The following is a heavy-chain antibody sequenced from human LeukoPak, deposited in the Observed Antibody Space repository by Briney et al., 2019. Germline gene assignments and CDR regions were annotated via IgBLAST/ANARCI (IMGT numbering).Heavy chain of an antibody. Sequence: GGSLRLSCAASGFTFSSYGMHWVRQAPGKGLEWVAFIRYDGSNKYYADSVKGRFTISRDNSKNTLYLQMNSLRAEDTAVYYCAKDLQDTVVVVYGGAFDIWGQGTMVTVSS. J-gene: IGHJ3*02. V-gene: IGHV3-30*02. CDR1: GFTFSSYG. CDR3: AKDLQDTVVVVYGGAFDI. D-gene: IGHD2-15*01. CDR2: IRYDGSNK.